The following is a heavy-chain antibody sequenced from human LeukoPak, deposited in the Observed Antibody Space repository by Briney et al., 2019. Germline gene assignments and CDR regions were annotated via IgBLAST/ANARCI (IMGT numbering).Heavy chain of an antibody. CDR1: GGSISSYY. J-gene: IGHJ4*02. D-gene: IGHD3-10*01. V-gene: IGHV4-59*05. CDR2: IYHSGST. Sequence: KPSETLSLTCTVCGGSISSYYWSWIRQPPGKGLEWIGSIYHSGSTYYNPSLKNRVTISVDTSKNQFSLELSSVTAPDTAVYYCARLDRISVVRGVISYWGQGTLVTVSS. CDR3: ARLDRISVVRGVISY.